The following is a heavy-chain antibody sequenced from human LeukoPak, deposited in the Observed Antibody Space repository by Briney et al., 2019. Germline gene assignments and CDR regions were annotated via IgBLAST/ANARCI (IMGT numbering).Heavy chain of an antibody. CDR2: ISGSGGST. V-gene: IGHV3-23*01. CDR3: AKDFPVVVVAASFDY. Sequence: TGGSLRLACAASGCTFSSYAMSWVRQAPGMGLEWVSAISGSGGSTYYADSVKGRFTISRDNSKNTLYLQMNSLRAEDTAVYYCAKDFPVVVVAASFDYWGQGTLVTVSS. CDR1: GCTFSSYA. J-gene: IGHJ4*02. D-gene: IGHD2-15*01.